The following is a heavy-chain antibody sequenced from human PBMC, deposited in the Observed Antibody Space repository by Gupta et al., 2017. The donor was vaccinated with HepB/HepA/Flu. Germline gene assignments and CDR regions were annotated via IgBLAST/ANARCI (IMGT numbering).Heavy chain of an antibody. J-gene: IGHJ3*02. Sequence: VQLLVSGGGLEQPGGALRLSCAASGFTFKNYAVTWVRQTPGKGLEWVSAISGRGDTTFYADSVKGRFTISRDNSKNILYLQMNSLRVEDTAIYYCAKDPNGDYVGAFDTWGQGTMVTVSS. CDR3: AKDPNGDYVGAFDT. CDR1: GFTFKNYA. V-gene: IGHV3-23*01. D-gene: IGHD4-17*01. CDR2: ISGRGDTT.